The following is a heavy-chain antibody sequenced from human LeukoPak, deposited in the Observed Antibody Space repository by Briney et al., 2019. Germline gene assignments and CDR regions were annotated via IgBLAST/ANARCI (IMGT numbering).Heavy chain of an antibody. J-gene: IGHJ4*02. CDR1: GFTFSSFW. V-gene: IGHV3-74*01. D-gene: IGHD1-20*01. Sequence: PGGSLRLSCVFSGFTSGFTFSSFWMHWVRQVPGKGLVWVSHINSDGSRANYADSVTGRFTISRDTARNTLYLQMNSLRAEDTAVYYCAATFRIRGTTYYYWGQGTLVTVSS. CDR3: AATFRIRGTTYYY. CDR2: INSDGSRA.